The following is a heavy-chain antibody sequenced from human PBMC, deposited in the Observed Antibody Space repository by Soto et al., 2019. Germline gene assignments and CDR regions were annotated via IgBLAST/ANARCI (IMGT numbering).Heavy chain of an antibody. D-gene: IGHD3-10*01. Sequence: PSETLSLTCTVSGGSISSSSYYWGWIRQPPGKGLEWIGSIYYSGSTYYNPSLKSRVTISVDTFKNQFSLKLSSVTAADTAVYYCARRPHIRGSKDAFDIWGQGTMVTVSS. CDR3: ARRPHIRGSKDAFDI. J-gene: IGHJ3*02. CDR2: IYYSGST. V-gene: IGHV4-39*01. CDR1: GGSISSSSYY.